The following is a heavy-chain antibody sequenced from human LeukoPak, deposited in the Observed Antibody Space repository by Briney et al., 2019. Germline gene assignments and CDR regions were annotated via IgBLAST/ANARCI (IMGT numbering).Heavy chain of an antibody. D-gene: IGHD2/OR15-2a*01. J-gene: IGHJ6*03. CDR1: GFTFSSYS. Sequence: GGSLRLSCAASGFTFSSYSMNWVRQAPGKGLEWVSSISSSSSYIYYADSVKGRFTISRDNAKNSLYLQMNSLRAEDTAVYYCARELSPSPDRDYYYYYYMDVWGKGTTVTVSS. CDR3: ARELSPSPDRDYYYYYYMDV. CDR2: ISSSSSYI. V-gene: IGHV3-21*01.